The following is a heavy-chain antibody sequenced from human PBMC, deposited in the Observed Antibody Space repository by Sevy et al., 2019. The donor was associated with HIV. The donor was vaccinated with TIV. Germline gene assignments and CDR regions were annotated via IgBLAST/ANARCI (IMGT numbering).Heavy chain of an antibody. CDR2: ISYDGSNK. CDR3: ARDGGLRYFDWLFDLGWFDP. J-gene: IGHJ5*02. V-gene: IGHV3-30-3*01. CDR1: GFTFSSYA. Sequence: GGSLRLSCAASGFTFSSYAMHWVRQAPGKGLEWVAVISYDGSNKYYAESVKGRFTISRDNSKNTLYLQMNSLRAEDTAVYYCARDGGLRYFDWLFDLGWFDPWGQGTLVTVSS. D-gene: IGHD3-9*01.